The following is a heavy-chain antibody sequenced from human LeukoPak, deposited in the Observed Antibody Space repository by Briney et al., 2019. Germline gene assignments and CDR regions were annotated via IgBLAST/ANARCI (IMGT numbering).Heavy chain of an antibody. CDR2: IYYSGST. CDR1: GGSISSYY. CDR3: AREAVGAFDI. J-gene: IGHJ3*02. Sequence: SETLSLTCTVFGGSISSYYWSWIRQPPGKGLEWIGYIYYSGSTNYNPSLKSRVTISVDTSKNQFSLKLSSVTAADTAVYYCAREAVGAFDIWGQGTMVTVSS. V-gene: IGHV4-59*01.